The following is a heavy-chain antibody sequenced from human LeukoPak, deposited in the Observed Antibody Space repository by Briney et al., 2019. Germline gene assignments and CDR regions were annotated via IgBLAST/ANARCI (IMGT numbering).Heavy chain of an antibody. V-gene: IGHV4-59*01. Sequence: SETLSLTCTVSGGSISSYYWSWIRQPPGKGLEWIGYIYYSGSTNYNPSLKSRVTISADTSKNQFSLKLSSVTAADTAVYYCARVVVVAARGDWFDPWGQGTLVTVSS. J-gene: IGHJ5*02. CDR3: ARVVVVAARGDWFDP. CDR2: IYYSGST. D-gene: IGHD2-15*01. CDR1: GGSISSYY.